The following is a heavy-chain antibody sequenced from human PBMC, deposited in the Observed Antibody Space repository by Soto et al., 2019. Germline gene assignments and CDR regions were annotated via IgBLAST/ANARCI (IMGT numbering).Heavy chain of an antibody. Sequence: QVQLQESGPGLVKPSETLSLTCAVSGDSISSYYCMWIRQPPGKGLESIGYLYYGRSANYNPSLKTRVTLSVDTSTNPSSLTLTSMTAADTAVYSSALPSMAVVPEYWGHGTLVTVSS. CDR1: GDSISSYY. D-gene: IGHD3-22*01. V-gene: IGHV4-59*01. CDR3: ALPSMAVVPEY. J-gene: IGHJ4*01. CDR2: LYYGRSA.